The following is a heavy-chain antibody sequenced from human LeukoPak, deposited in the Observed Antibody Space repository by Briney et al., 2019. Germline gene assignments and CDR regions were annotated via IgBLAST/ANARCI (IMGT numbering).Heavy chain of an antibody. D-gene: IGHD5-18*01. Sequence: GGSLRLSCSASGFTFSNYAMHWVRQAPGKGLEYVSAISSNGGSTYYADSVKGRFTISRDNSKNTLYLQMSSLRAGDTAVYYCVKDPRYSYGSWGQGTLVTVSS. CDR1: GFTFSNYA. V-gene: IGHV3-64D*09. J-gene: IGHJ4*02. CDR2: ISSNGGST. CDR3: VKDPRYSYGS.